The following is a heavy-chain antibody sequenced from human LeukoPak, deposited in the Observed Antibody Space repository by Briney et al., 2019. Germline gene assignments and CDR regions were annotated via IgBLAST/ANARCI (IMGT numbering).Heavy chain of an antibody. V-gene: IGHV4-34*01. CDR2: INHSGST. D-gene: IGHD3-22*01. Sequence: KASETLSLTCAVYGGSFSGYYWSWIRQPPGKGLEWIGEINHSGSTNYNPSLKSRVTISVDTSKNQFPLKLSSVTAADTAVYYCARAYYYDSSGYYLGLDYWGQGTLVTVSS. CDR1: GGSFSGYY. CDR3: ARAYYYDSSGYYLGLDY. J-gene: IGHJ4*02.